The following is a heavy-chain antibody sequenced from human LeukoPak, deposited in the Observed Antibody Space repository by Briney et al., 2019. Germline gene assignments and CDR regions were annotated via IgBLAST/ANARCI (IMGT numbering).Heavy chain of an antibody. CDR2: TNPNSGNT. J-gene: IGHJ3*02. Sequence: ASVKVSCKASGYTFTIYDINWVRQATGQGLEWMGWTNPNSGNTGYAQKFQGRVTITRNTSISTAYMELSSLRSDDTAVYYCARDYYDRAFDIWGQGTMVTVSS. CDR3: ARDYYDRAFDI. CDR1: GYTFTIYD. D-gene: IGHD3-22*01. V-gene: IGHV1-8*03.